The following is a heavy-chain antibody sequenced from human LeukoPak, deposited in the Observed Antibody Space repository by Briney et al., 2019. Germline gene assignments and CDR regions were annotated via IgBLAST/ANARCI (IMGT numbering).Heavy chain of an antibody. Sequence: GGSLRLSCAASGFPLSSYSMNWVRQAPGKGLEWVSFISSSSNYIYYADSVKGRFTISRDNAKNSLYLQMNSLRAEDTAVYYCARDPPVRYVTMVRDTDWGQGTLVTVSS. D-gene: IGHD3-10*01. CDR2: ISSSSNYI. CDR3: ARDPPVRYVTMVRDTD. J-gene: IGHJ4*02. V-gene: IGHV3-21*01. CDR1: GFPLSSYS.